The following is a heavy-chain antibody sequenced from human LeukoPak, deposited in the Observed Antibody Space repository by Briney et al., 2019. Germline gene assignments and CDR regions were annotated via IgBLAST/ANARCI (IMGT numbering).Heavy chain of an antibody. D-gene: IGHD3-22*01. Sequence: ASVKVSCKASGYTFTSYDINWVRQATGQGLEWMGWMNPNSGNTGYAQKFQGRVTITRNTSISTAYMELSSLRSEDTAVYYCARVPWANYYDSSGTPDAFDIWGQGTMVTVSS. V-gene: IGHV1-8*03. CDR2: MNPNSGNT. J-gene: IGHJ3*02. CDR3: ARVPWANYYDSSGTPDAFDI. CDR1: GYTFTSYD.